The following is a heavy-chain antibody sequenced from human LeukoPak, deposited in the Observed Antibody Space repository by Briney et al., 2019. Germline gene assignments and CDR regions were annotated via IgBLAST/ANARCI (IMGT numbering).Heavy chain of an antibody. J-gene: IGHJ4*02. Sequence: GASVKVSCKASGYIFTSYYMHWVRQAPGQGLEWMGIINPNGGSTSYAQKFQGRVTMTRDMSTSTVYMKLSSLRSEDTAVYYCARDQARYSASYFDYWGQGTLVTVSS. D-gene: IGHD4-11*01. V-gene: IGHV1-46*01. CDR1: GYIFTSYY. CDR2: INPNGGST. CDR3: ARDQARYSASYFDY.